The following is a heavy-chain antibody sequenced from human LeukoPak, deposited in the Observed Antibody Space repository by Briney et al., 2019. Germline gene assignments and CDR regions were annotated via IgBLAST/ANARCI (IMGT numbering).Heavy chain of an antibody. CDR1: GGSVTSNY. V-gene: IGHV4-4*07. J-gene: IGHJ4*02. D-gene: IGHD4-17*01. Sequence: PSETLSLTCTVSGGSVTSNYWSWIQQPAGKGLEWIGRISASGSTSYNPSLKSRVTMSIDTSKNQFSLNLSSVTAADTAVYYCARDATTGTTIIDYWGQGTLVTVSS. CDR2: ISASGST. CDR3: ARDATTGTTIIDY.